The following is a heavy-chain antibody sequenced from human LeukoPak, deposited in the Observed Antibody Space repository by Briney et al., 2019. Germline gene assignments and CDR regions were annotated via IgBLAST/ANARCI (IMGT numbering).Heavy chain of an antibody. V-gene: IGHV3-23*01. CDR1: GFTFNDYG. Sequence: PGGSLRLSCAASGFTFNDYGMSWVRQAPGKGLEWVSAISGSGGSTYYADSVKGRFTISRDNSKNTLYLQMNSLRAEDTAVYYCAKAMYYFDYWGQGTLVTVSS. CDR3: AKAMYYFDY. CDR2: ISGSGGST. J-gene: IGHJ4*02.